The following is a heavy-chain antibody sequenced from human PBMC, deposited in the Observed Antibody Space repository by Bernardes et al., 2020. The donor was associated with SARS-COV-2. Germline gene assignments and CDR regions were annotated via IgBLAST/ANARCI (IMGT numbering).Heavy chain of an antibody. CDR2: IRDKAYGGTP. CDR3: ILGSPRHLVC. CDR1: GSAFGDYF. D-gene: IGHD1-26*01. J-gene: IGHJ4*02. V-gene: IGHV3-49*03. Sequence: GGSLRLSCTASGSAFGDYFMSWFRQAPGEGLEWVGLIRDKAYGGTPEYAAAVKRRFTISRDDSNSVAYLQMNSLKVEDTAIYYCILGSPRHLVCWSQGTLVTVSS.